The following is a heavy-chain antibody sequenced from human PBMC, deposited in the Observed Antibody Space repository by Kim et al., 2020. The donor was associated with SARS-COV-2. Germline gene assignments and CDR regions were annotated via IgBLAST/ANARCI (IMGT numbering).Heavy chain of an antibody. J-gene: IGHJ6*02. Sequence: ASVKVSCKASGYTFTSYGISWVRQAPGQGLEWMGWISAYNGNTNYAQKLQGRVTMTTDTSTSTAYMELRSLRSDDTAVYYCARGRSIAAHYYYYYYGMDVWGQGTTVTVSS. CDR3: ARGRSIAAHYYYYYYGMDV. CDR1: GYTFTSYG. V-gene: IGHV1-18*01. D-gene: IGHD6-6*01. CDR2: ISAYNGNT.